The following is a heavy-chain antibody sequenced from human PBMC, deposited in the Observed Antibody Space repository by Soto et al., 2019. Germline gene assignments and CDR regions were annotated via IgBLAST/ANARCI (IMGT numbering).Heavy chain of an antibody. CDR3: ARARWYDAFDV. CDR2: IFHGGNT. V-gene: IGHV4-38-2*01. J-gene: IGHJ3*01. D-gene: IGHD2-15*01. CDR1: GFFISSGNY. Sequence: SETLSLTCAVPGFFISSGNYCGWIRKPPGKGLEWIGSIFHGGNTYYNPSLKSRVTISVDMSKNQFSLKLNSVTAADTAVYYCARARWYDAFDVWGQGTVVTVSS.